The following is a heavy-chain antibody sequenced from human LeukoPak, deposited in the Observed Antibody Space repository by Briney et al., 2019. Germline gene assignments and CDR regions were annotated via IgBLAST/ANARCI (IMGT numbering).Heavy chain of an antibody. D-gene: IGHD2-2*01. V-gene: IGHV3-23*01. CDR2: ISGSGGST. CDR3: AKTTFKYCSSTSCYVDY. Sequence: GGSLRLSCAASGFTFSSYAMSWVRQAPGEGLEWVSAISGSGGSTYYADSVKGRFTISKDNSKNTLYLQMNSLRAEDTAVYYCAKTTFKYCSSTSCYVDYWGQGTLVTVSS. J-gene: IGHJ4*02. CDR1: GFTFSSYA.